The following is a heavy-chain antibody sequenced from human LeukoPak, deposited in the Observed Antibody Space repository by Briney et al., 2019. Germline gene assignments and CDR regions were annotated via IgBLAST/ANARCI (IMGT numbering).Heavy chain of an antibody. Sequence: GGSLRLSCAASGFTFSSYWMHWVRQAPGKGLVWVSRINTDGSSTSYADSVKGRFTISRDNAKNTLYLQMNSLRAEDTAVCYCARGGETISPDYWGQGTLVTVSS. CDR2: INTDGSST. CDR1: GFTFSSYW. CDR3: ARGGETISPDY. D-gene: IGHD3-10*01. J-gene: IGHJ4*02. V-gene: IGHV3-74*01.